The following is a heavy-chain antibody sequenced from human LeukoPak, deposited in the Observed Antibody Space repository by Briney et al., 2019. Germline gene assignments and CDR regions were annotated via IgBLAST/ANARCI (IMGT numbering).Heavy chain of an antibody. Sequence: SETLSLTCTVSGGSISSYYWSWIRQPPGKGLEWIGYIYYSGSTNYNPSLKSRVTISVDTSKNQFSLKLSSVTAADTAVYYCARDFLRGGYGMDVWGQGTTVTVSS. J-gene: IGHJ6*02. CDR1: GGSISSYY. D-gene: IGHD3-10*01. CDR2: IYYSGST. CDR3: ARDFLRGGYGMDV. V-gene: IGHV4-59*12.